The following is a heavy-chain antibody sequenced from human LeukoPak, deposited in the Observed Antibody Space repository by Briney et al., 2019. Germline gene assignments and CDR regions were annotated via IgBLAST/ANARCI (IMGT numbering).Heavy chain of an antibody. CDR3: ARGAYYYDSSGPPAGY. J-gene: IGHJ4*02. Sequence: ASVKVSCKASGYTFTSYDINWVRQATGQGLEWMGWMNPNSGNTGYAQKFQGGVTMTRNTSISTAYMELSSLRSEDTAVYYCARGAYYYDSSGPPAGYWGQGTLVTVSS. CDR1: GYTFTSYD. CDR2: MNPNSGNT. V-gene: IGHV1-8*01. D-gene: IGHD3-22*01.